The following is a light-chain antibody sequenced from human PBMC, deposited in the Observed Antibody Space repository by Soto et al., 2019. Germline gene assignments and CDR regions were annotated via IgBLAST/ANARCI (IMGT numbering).Light chain of an antibody. CDR3: QQSDSTPPT. Sequence: DIQMTQSPSSLSASVGDRVTITCRASQSISSYLNWYQQKPGKATKLLIYAASSLQSGVPSRFSGSGSGTYFTLTLSSLHPEDFATYYCQQSDSTPPTFGQGTKVEIK. CDR1: QSISSY. CDR2: AAS. J-gene: IGKJ1*01. V-gene: IGKV1-39*01.